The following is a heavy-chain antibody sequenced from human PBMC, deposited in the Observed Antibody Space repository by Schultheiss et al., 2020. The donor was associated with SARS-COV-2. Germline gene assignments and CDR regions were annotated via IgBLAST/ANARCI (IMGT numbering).Heavy chain of an antibody. Sequence: GESLKISCAASGFTFSDYYMSWIRQAPGKGLEWVSYISSSGSTIYYADSVKGRFTISRDNAKNSLYLQMNSLRAEDTAVYYCARDPSGYSSSWYGYYYYYMDVWGKGTTVTVSS. CDR1: GFTFSDYY. CDR2: ISSSGSTI. V-gene: IGHV3-11*04. CDR3: ARDPSGYSSSWYGYYYYYMDV. D-gene: IGHD6-13*01. J-gene: IGHJ6*03.